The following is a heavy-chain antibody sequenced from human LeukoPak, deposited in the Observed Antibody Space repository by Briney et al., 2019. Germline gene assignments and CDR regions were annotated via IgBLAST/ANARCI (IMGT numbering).Heavy chain of an antibody. CDR3: ARDGITGTTRFDP. V-gene: IGHV3-53*01. J-gene: IGHJ5*02. Sequence: PGGSLRLSCAASGFTVSFNYMSWVRQAPGKGLEWISVIYSGGSTYYADSVKGRFTISRDDSKNTLYLQMNSLRAEDTATYYCARDGITGTTRFDPWGQGTLVTVSS. D-gene: IGHD1-7*01. CDR1: GFTVSFNY. CDR2: IYSGGST.